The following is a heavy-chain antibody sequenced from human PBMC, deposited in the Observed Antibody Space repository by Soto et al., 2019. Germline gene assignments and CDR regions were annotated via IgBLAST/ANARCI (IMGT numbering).Heavy chain of an antibody. Sequence: SQTLSLTCAISGDSVSSNSAAWNWIRQSPSRGLEWLGRTYYRSKWYNDYAVSVKSRITINPDTSKNQFSLQLNSVTPEDTAVYYCARGGDIVVVPAAMGYYYYGMDVWGQGTTVIVSS. CDR3: ARGGDIVVVPAAMGYYYYGMDV. J-gene: IGHJ6*02. CDR1: GDSVSSNSAA. D-gene: IGHD2-2*01. V-gene: IGHV6-1*01. CDR2: TYYRSKWYN.